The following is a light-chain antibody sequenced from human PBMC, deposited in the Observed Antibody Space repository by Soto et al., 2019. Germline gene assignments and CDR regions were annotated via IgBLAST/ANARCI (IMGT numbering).Light chain of an antibody. J-gene: IGLJ1*01. CDR1: SSNIGRNT. CDR3: AAWDDTSSFV. CDR2: TND. V-gene: IGLV1-44*01. Sequence: QPVLTQPPSASGTPGQRVIISCSGGSSNIGRNTVNWYHHLPGTAPRLLIYTNDQRPSGVPDRFSGSTSGTSASLAISGLQSEDEADYYCAAWDDTSSFVFGTGTKLTVL.